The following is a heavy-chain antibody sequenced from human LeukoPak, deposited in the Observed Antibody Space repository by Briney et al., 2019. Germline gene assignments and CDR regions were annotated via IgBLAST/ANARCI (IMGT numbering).Heavy chain of an antibody. CDR3: AKGPLTYYFDY. CDR1: GFPFSSYS. J-gene: IGHJ4*02. CDR2: ISSSSSYI. Sequence: GALRLSCAASGFPFSSYSMNWVRQAPGKGLEWVSSISSSSSYIYYADSVKGRFTISRDNSKNTLYLQMSSLGADDTAIYYCAKGPLTYYFDYWGQGTLVTVSS. V-gene: IGHV3-21*04.